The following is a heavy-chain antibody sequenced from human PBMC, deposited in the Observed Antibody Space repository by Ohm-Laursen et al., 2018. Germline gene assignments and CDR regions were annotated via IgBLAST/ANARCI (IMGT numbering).Heavy chain of an antibody. J-gene: IGHJ4*02. V-gene: IGHV4-4*07. CDR1: GGSISSYY. CDR3: ARVSDDYVWGSYRYYYFDY. CDR2: IYTSGST. Sequence: GTLSLTCTVSGGSISSYYWSWIRQPAGKGLEWIGRIYTSGSTNYNPSLKSRVTMSVDTSKNQFSLKLSSVTAADTAVYYCARVSDDYVWGSYRYYYFDYWGQGTLVTVSS. D-gene: IGHD3-16*02.